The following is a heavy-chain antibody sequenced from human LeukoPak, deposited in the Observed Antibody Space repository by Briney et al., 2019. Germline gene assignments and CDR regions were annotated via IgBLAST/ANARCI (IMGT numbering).Heavy chain of an antibody. Sequence: ASVKVSCKASEYTFTGYYIHWVLQAPGHGLEWMGRINPNGGDTIYAQDFQGRVTMTKDTSISTAYMELTRLRSDDTAVYYCARADYEYDYWGQGTLVTVSS. CDR1: EYTFTGYY. CDR2: INPNGGDT. J-gene: IGHJ4*02. D-gene: IGHD4-17*01. V-gene: IGHV1-2*06. CDR3: ARADYEYDY.